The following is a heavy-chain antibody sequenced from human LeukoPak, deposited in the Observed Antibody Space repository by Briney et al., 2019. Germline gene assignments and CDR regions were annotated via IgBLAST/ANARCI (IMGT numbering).Heavy chain of an antibody. CDR3: ARLLYCFNGVCFNWFDP. J-gene: IGHJ5*02. CDR2: IYYSGTT. D-gene: IGHD2-8*01. CDR1: GDSLRGYY. Sequence: PSETLSLTCGVSGDSLRGYYWGWIRQSPGKGLEWIGSIYYSGTTYYNPSLKSRVTISVDTSKNQFSLKLSSVTAADTAVYYCARLLYCFNGVCFNWFDPWGQGTLVTVSS. V-gene: IGHV4-39*01.